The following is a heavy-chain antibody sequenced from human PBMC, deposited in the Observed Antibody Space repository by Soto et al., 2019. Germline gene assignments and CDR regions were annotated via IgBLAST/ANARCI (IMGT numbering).Heavy chain of an antibody. V-gene: IGHV4-39*01. Sequence: SETLSVTGTVSVDSIISSLHYWAWILQSPGKGLEWIGSIHYRGSTYYNPSRTSRVTISLDTSKNQVSLQLTSVTAADTARYFCSRHAPPGVSAPFSFWGQGTPVTVSS. CDR2: IHYRGST. CDR1: VDSIISSLHY. CDR3: SRHAPPGVSAPFSF. D-gene: IGHD2-8*01. J-gene: IGHJ1*01.